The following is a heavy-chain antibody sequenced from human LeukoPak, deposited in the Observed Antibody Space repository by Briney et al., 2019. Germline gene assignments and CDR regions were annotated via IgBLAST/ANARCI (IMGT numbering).Heavy chain of an antibody. CDR1: GGSFSGYY. Sequence: PSETLSLTCAVYGGSFSGYYWSWIRQPPGKGLEWIGEINHSGSTNYNPPLKSRVTISVDTSKNQFSLKLSSVTAADTAVYYCARRSRSSSSGTYDYWGQGTLVTVSS. CDR2: INHSGST. CDR3: ARRSRSSSSGTYDY. J-gene: IGHJ4*02. V-gene: IGHV4-34*01. D-gene: IGHD6-6*01.